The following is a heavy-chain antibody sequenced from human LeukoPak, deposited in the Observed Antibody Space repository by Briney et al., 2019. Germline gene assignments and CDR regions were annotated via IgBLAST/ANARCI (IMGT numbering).Heavy chain of an antibody. CDR1: GFTFSSYA. CDR3: AKVASLGFTRDYYYYGMDV. J-gene: IGHJ6*02. CDR2: ISGSGGST. D-gene: IGHD7-27*01. V-gene: IGHV3-23*01. Sequence: GGSLRLSCAASGFTFSSYAMSWVRQAPGKGLEWVSAISGSGGSTYYADSVKGRFTISRDNSKNTLYLQMNSLRAEDTAVYYCAKVASLGFTRDYYYYGMDVWGQGTTVTVSS.